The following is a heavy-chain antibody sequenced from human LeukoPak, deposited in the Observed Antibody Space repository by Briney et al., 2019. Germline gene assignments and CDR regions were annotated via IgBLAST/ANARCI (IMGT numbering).Heavy chain of an antibody. CDR1: RSTFSSYG. Sequence: GGSLRLSCAASRSTFSSYGMHWVRQAPGKGLEWVAVISYDGSNKYYADSVKGRFTISRDNSKNTLYLQMNSLRAEDTAVYYCAKGGYSYGHYDAFDIWGQGTMVTVSS. J-gene: IGHJ3*02. D-gene: IGHD5-18*01. CDR3: AKGGYSYGHYDAFDI. V-gene: IGHV3-30*18. CDR2: ISYDGSNK.